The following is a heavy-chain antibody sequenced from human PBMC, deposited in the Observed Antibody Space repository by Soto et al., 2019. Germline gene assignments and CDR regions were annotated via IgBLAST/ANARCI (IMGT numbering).Heavy chain of an antibody. V-gene: IGHV1-69*06. CDR1: GGTFSKYS. J-gene: IGHJ6*02. Sequence: QVRLVQSGAEVKKPGSSVKVSCKVSGGTFSKYSLSWVRQTPGQGLEWMGGITPFVDTSNYAQRFLGRVTITGNKSTNAAFLEGRGLTSEDTALYLCASTSFCNGSSCYSRHYYGMDVWGQGTTVTVSS. D-gene: IGHD2-21*01. CDR2: ITPFVDTS. CDR3: ASTSFCNGSSCYSRHYYGMDV.